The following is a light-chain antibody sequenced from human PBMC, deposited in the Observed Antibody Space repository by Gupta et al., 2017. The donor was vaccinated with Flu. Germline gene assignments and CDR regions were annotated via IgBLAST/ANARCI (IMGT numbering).Light chain of an antibody. V-gene: IGKV4-1*01. CDR2: WAS. Sequence: DTVMTQSSDSLAVSLGERATINCKSSQNVLYISNNKNYLAWYQQKPGQPPKLLISWASTRESGVPDRFSGSGSGTDFTLTISSLQAEDVAIYYCQQYYSTPWTFGQGTSVEIK. J-gene: IGKJ1*01. CDR3: QQYYSTPWT. CDR1: QNVLYISNNKNY.